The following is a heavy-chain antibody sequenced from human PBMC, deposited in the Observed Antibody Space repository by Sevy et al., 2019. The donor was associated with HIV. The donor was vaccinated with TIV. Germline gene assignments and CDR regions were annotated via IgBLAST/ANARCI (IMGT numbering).Heavy chain of an antibody. D-gene: IGHD6-19*01. J-gene: IGHJ4*02. CDR3: ARPNSSGWYSGVSDYFDY. CDR1: GYSFTSYW. Sequence: GESLKISCKGSGYSFTSYWIDWVRQMPGKGLEWMGIIYPGDSDTRYSPSFQGQVTISADKSISTAYLQWSSLKASDTAMYYCARPNSSGWYSGVSDYFDYWGQGTLVTVSS. CDR2: IYPGDSDT. V-gene: IGHV5-51*01.